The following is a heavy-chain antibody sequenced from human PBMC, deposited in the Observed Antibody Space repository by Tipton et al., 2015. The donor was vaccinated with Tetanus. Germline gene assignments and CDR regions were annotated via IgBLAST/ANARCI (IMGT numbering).Heavy chain of an antibody. V-gene: IGHV1-8*01. CDR3: ARGNRGSSWYL. CDR1: GYTFTSYG. CDR2: MNPKTGPA. Sequence: QSGAEVKKPGASVKVSCKASGYTFTSYGLNWVRQASGQGLEWLGYMNPKTGPAGYAQKFQGRVTMTSDISSSTAYMELRNLRSDDTAVYYCARGNRGSSWYLWGQGTLVTVSS. J-gene: IGHJ4*02. D-gene: IGHD6-13*01.